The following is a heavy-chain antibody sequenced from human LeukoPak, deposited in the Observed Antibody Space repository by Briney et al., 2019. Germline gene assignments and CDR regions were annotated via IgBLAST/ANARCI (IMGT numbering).Heavy chain of an antibody. CDR3: ARDAIDGGYYMDV. CDR1: GGSITSHY. CDR2: MYYSGFS. J-gene: IGHJ6*03. V-gene: IGHV4-59*11. Sequence: SETLSLTCTVSGGSITSHYWSWVRQPPGKGLEWIGYMYYSGFSNYHPSLKSRVTISIETSKNQFSLKLSSVTAADPAVYYCARDAIDGGYYMDVWGRGTTVTVSS. D-gene: IGHD2-15*01.